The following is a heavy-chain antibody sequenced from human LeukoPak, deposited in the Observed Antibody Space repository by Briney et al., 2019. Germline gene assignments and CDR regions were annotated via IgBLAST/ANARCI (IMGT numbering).Heavy chain of an antibody. Sequence: ASVKVSCKASGYTFTNYAIHWVRQAPGQRLEWMGWINGGSGNTKYSQNFQGRVTITRDTSASTAYMELSGLRSEDTAVYYCARASVSSSFVYWESAYFDFWGQGTLVTVSS. CDR2: INGGSGNT. CDR3: ARASVSSSFVYWESAYFDF. CDR1: GYTFTNYA. V-gene: IGHV1-3*01. D-gene: IGHD6-6*01. J-gene: IGHJ4*02.